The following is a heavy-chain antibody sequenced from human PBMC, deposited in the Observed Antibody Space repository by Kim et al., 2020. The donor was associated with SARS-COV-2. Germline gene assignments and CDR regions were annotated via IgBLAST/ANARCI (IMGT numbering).Heavy chain of an antibody. CDR3: ARGLGYCSGGSCYPLDY. V-gene: IGHV4-34*01. Sequence: LKSRVTISVDTSKNQFSLKLSSVTAADTAVYYCARGLGYCSGGSCYPLDYWGQGTLVTVSS. D-gene: IGHD2-15*01. J-gene: IGHJ4*02.